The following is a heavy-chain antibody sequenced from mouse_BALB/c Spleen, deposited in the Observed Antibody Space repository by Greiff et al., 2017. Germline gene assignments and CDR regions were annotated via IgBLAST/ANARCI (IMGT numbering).Heavy chain of an antibody. CDR3: ARQDGIMDY. CDR2: ISSGGSYT. V-gene: IGHV5-9-3*01. J-gene: IGHJ4*01. Sequence: EVKLMESGGGLVKPGGSLKLSCAASGFTFSSYAMSWVRQTPEKRLEWVATISSGGSYTYYPDSVKGRFTISRDNAKNTLYLQMSSLRSEDTAMYYCARQDGIMDYWGQGTSVTVSS. CDR1: GFTFSSYA.